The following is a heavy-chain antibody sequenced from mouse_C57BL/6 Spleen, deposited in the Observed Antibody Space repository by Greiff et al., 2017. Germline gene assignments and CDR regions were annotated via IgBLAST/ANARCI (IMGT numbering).Heavy chain of an antibody. CDR1: GFTFSDYG. D-gene: IGHD1-1*01. Sequence: DVKLVESGGGLVKPGGSLKLSCAASGFTFSDYGMHWVRQAPEKGLEWVAYISSGSSTIYSADTVKGRFTISRDNAKNTLFLQMTSLRSEDTAMYYCARNYGSTWFAYWGQGTLVTVSA. CDR2: ISSGSSTI. V-gene: IGHV5-17*01. CDR3: ARNYGSTWFAY. J-gene: IGHJ3*01.